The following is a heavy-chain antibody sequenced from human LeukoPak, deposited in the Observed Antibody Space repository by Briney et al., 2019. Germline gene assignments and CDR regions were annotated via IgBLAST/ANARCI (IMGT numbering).Heavy chain of an antibody. J-gene: IGHJ3*02. D-gene: IGHD3-10*01. V-gene: IGHV3-53*01. CDR2: IYSGCST. CDR3: ARCTMGGFDI. Sequence: PGGSLRLSCAASGFTVSSNYMSWARQAPGKGLEGVSVIYSGCSTYYADYVKGRFTISRDNSKNTLYLQMNSLRAEDTAVYYCARCTMGGFDIWGQGTMVTVSS. CDR1: GFTVSSNY.